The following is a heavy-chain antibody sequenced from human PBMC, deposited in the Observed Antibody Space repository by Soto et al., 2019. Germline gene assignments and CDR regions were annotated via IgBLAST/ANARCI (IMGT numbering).Heavy chain of an antibody. CDR1: GFTISGNA. V-gene: IGHV3-48*02. Sequence: EVQLVESGGGLVQPGGSLRLSCAASGFTISGNAMNWVRQAPGRGLEWVSYISSSSTNIHYADSVRGRFTISRDNAKNSLYLQMNSLRDEDTAVYRCARDLSWGSKWYYYMDVWGKGTMVTVSS. CDR2: ISSSSTNI. J-gene: IGHJ6*03. CDR3: ARDLSWGSKWYYYMDV. D-gene: IGHD3-16*01.